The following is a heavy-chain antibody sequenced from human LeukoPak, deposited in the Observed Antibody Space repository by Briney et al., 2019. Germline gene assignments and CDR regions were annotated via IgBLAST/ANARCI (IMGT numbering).Heavy chain of an antibody. D-gene: IGHD7-27*01. CDR3: ARNNWGIDD. J-gene: IGHJ4*02. CDR1: GFTFSNHW. V-gene: IGHV3-74*01. Sequence: PGGSLRLSCAASGFTFSNHWMHWVRHSPGKGLVWVARINNDGSDTSHADSVEGRFTISRDNAENTLYLQMNSLRVEDTAMYFCARNNWGIDDWGQGTLVTVSS. CDR2: INNDGSDT.